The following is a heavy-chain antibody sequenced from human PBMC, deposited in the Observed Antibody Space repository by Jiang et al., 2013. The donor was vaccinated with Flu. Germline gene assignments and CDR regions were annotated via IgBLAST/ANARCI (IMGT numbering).Heavy chain of an antibody. D-gene: IGHD2-15*01. J-gene: IGHJ6*04. V-gene: IGHV4-34*01. CDR3: ARGGDCSGGSCYLYYYYGMDV. Sequence: LLKPSETLSLTCAVYGGSFSGYYWSWIRQPPGKGLEWIGEINHSGSTNYNPSLKSRVTISVDTSKNQFSLKLSSVTAADTAVYYCARGGDCSGGSCYLYYYYGMDVWGKGTTVTVSS. CDR1: GGSFSGYY. CDR2: INHSGST.